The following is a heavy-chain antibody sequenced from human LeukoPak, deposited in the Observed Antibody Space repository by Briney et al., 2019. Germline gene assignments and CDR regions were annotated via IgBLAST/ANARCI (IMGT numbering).Heavy chain of an antibody. J-gene: IGHJ5*02. D-gene: IGHD6-19*01. CDR2: INHSGST. CDR3: AREEATVAGTKNWFDP. CDR1: GGSFSGYY. V-gene: IGHV4-34*01. Sequence: PSETLSLTCAVYGGSFSGYYWSWIRQPPAKGLEWIGEINHSGSTNYNPSLKSRVTISVDTSKNQFSLKLSSVTAADTAVYYCAREEATVAGTKNWFDPWGQGNRVTVSS.